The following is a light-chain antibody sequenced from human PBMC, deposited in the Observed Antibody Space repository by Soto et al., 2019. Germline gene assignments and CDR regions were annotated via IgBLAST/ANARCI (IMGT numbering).Light chain of an antibody. CDR1: QGISSW. Sequence: DIQMTQSPSSVSASVGDRVTITCRASQGISSWLAWYQQKPGKAPNLLIYAASSLQSGVPSRISGSGSGTDITLTISSLQPEDFATYYCEQDDALPLTYGGGTRVEIK. V-gene: IGKV1-12*01. J-gene: IGKJ4*01. CDR2: AAS. CDR3: EQDDALPLT.